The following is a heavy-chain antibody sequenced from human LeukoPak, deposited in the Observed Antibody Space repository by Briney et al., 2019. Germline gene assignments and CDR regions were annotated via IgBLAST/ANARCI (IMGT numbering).Heavy chain of an antibody. D-gene: IGHD6-13*01. CDR2: IKKDGSEK. V-gene: IGHV3-7*01. CDR1: GFTFSSYW. Sequence: PGGSLRLSRAASGFTFSSYWMSWVRQAPGKGREWVANIKKDGSEKYYMDSVRGRFTISRDNAKNSLYLQMNSLRADDTAVYYSARDGEQQLASSFLDLWRQGTLVSVSS. CDR3: ARDGEQQLASSFLDL. J-gene: IGHJ4*02.